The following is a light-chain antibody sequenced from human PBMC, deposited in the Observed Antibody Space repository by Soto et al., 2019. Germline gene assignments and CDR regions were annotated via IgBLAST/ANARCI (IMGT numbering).Light chain of an antibody. V-gene: IGKV1-5*01. CDR1: QNISIW. CDR3: QHYHSFSIT. J-gene: IGKJ5*01. Sequence: DIQMTQSPSTLSASVGDRVTITCRASQNISIWLAWYQQRPGRAPRLLIYDSSSLESGVPSTFSGSGYGTEFSLTISNLRPDDFATYYCQHYHSFSITFGQGTRREIK. CDR2: DSS.